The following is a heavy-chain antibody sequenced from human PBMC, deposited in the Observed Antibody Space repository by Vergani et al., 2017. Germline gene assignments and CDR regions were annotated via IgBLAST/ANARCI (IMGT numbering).Heavy chain of an antibody. V-gene: IGHV3-30*03. CDR2: ISYDGSNK. J-gene: IGHJ6*03. CDR3: ARDVGDYYYYYMDV. CDR1: GFTVSSNY. Sequence: VQLVESGGGLVQPGGSLRLSCAASGFTVSSNYMSWVRQAPGKGLEWVAVISYDGSNKYYADSVKGRFTISRDNSKNTLYLQMNSLRAEDTAVYYCARDVGDYYYYYMDVWGKGTTVTVSS.